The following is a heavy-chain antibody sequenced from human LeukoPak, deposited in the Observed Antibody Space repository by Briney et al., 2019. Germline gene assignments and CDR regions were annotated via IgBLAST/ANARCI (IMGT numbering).Heavy chain of an antibody. V-gene: IGHV4-59*01. CDR2: IYYSGST. CDR3: ARGSCYYWGDFDY. CDR1: GGSFSGYY. J-gene: IGHJ4*02. D-gene: IGHD3-22*01. Sequence: SETLSLTCAVYGGSFSGYYWSWIRQPPGKGLEWIGYIYYSGSTNYNPSLKSRVTISVDTSKNQFSLKLSSVTAADTAVYYCARGSCYYWGDFDYWGQGTLVTVSS.